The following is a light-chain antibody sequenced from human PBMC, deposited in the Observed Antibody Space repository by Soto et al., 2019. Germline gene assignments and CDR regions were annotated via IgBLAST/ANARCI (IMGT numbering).Light chain of an antibody. CDR2: DAS. J-gene: IGKJ5*01. V-gene: IGKV3-11*01. Sequence: EIVLTQSPATLSLSPGERATLSCRASQSVSSYLAWYQQKPGQAPRLLIYDASNRATGIPARFSGSGSGTDFTLTISSLEPEDFAVYYCQQRSNWLSTLXQGTRMEI. CDR3: QQRSNWLST. CDR1: QSVSSY.